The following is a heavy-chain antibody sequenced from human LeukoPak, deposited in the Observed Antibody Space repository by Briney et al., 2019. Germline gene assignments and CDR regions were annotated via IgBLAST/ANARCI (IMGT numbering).Heavy chain of an antibody. V-gene: IGHV3-30*18. Sequence: TGGSLRLSCAASGFTFSSHGMHWVRQAPGKGLEWVAVISYDGSNKYYADSVKGRFTISRDNSKNTLYLQMNSLRAEDTAVYYCAKDVLGYSYALRSVDYWGQGTLVTVSS. CDR1: GFTFSSHG. J-gene: IGHJ4*02. CDR3: AKDVLGYSYALRSVDY. CDR2: ISYDGSNK. D-gene: IGHD5-18*01.